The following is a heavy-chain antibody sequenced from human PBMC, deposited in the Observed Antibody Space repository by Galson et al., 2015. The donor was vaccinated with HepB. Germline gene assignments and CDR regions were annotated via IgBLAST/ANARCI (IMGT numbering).Heavy chain of an antibody. Sequence: SVKVSCKASAYTFTTSGISWVRQAPGQGLEWMGWISGYNGNTKYAQKYEGRVTMTTDTSTSTAYMELRTLGSDDTAVYYCARESGSYDAFDIWGQGTMVTVSS. CDR2: ISGYNGNT. CDR3: ARESGSYDAFDI. V-gene: IGHV1-18*01. D-gene: IGHD1-26*01. CDR1: AYTFTTSG. J-gene: IGHJ3*02.